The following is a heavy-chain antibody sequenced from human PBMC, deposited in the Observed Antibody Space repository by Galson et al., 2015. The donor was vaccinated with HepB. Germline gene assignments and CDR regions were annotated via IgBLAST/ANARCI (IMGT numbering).Heavy chain of an antibody. V-gene: IGHV3-23*01. D-gene: IGHD4-17*01. CDR3: AATVTTGRGYYGMDV. CDR1: GFTFSNYA. J-gene: IGHJ6*02. CDR2: ISSRGVNT. Sequence: SLRLSCAASGFTFSNYAMTWVRQAPGKGLEWVSGISSRGVNTYYADSVKGRFTISRDNSKNTLYLQMNSLRAEDTAVYYCAATVTTGRGYYGMDVWGQGTTVTVSS.